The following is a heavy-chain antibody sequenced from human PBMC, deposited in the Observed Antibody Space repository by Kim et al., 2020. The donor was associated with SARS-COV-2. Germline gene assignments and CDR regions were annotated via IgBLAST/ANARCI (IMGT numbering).Heavy chain of an antibody. Sequence: GGSLRLSCAASGFTFSSYGMHWVRQAPGKGLEWVAFISFDGGNEYYAESVNGRFTISRDNSKNTLYLHMNSLRVEDTAVYYCARDSRDSYGSSSYSYFCALDVWGQGTLVPVSS. CDR2: ISFDGGNE. D-gene: IGHD3-22*01. V-gene: IGHV3-30*03. CDR1: GFTFSSYG. J-gene: IGHJ4*03. CDR3: ARDSRDSYGSSSYSYFCALDV.